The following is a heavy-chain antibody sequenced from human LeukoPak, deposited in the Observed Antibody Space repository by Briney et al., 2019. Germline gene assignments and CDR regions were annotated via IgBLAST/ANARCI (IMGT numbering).Heavy chain of an antibody. CDR2: IKQYGSEK. V-gene: IGHV3-7*03. D-gene: IGHD6-25*01. CDR1: GFTFSSYC. CDR3: AAAAEISELDH. J-gene: IGHJ4*02. Sequence: GGSLRLSCADSGFTFSSYCMHWVRQAPGKGLEWVATIKQYGSEKYYVDSVKGRSTISRDDAKKSLFLQMDSLRPGDTAVYYCAAAAEISELDHWGRGTLVTVSS.